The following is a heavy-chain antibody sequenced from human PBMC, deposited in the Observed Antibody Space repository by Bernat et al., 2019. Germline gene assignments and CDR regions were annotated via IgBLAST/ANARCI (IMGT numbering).Heavy chain of an antibody. CDR2: IKEDGSEK. D-gene: IGHD3-22*01. CDR1: GFTFRNYW. V-gene: IGHV3-7*03. Sequence: EVQVVESGGGLVQPGGSLRLSCAASGFTFRNYWMSWVRQAPGKGLEWVANIKEDGSEKYYVDSVRGRFTISRDNGKNSLYLHMNSLRAEDTAVYYCASLSSGNSPDYWGQGTLVTVSS. CDR3: ASLSSGNSPDY. J-gene: IGHJ4*02.